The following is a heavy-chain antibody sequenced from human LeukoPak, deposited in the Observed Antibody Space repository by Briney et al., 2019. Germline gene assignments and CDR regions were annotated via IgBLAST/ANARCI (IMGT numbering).Heavy chain of an antibody. CDR3: AREGGRDGYTGRFDP. J-gene: IGHJ5*02. D-gene: IGHD5-24*01. CDR2: IYYSGST. V-gene: IGHV4-59*01. Sequence: SETLSLTCTVSGGSISSYYWSWIRQPPGKGLEWIWYIYYSGSTNYNPSLKSRVTISVDTSKNQFSLKLSSVTAADTAVYYCAREGGRDGYTGRFDPWGQGTLVTVSS. CDR1: GGSISSYY.